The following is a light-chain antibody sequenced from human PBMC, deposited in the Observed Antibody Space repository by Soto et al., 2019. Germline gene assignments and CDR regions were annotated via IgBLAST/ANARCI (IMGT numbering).Light chain of an antibody. Sequence: LTQPASVSGSPGQSITISCTGTSSDVGLYDYVSWYQQHPGKAPQLMIYAVGNRPSGVSNRFSASKSGNTASLFISGLQAEDEADYYCSSYTSDSSYVFGSGTKVTVL. V-gene: IGLV2-14*01. CDR2: AVG. J-gene: IGLJ1*01. CDR3: SSYTSDSSYV. CDR1: SSDVGLYDY.